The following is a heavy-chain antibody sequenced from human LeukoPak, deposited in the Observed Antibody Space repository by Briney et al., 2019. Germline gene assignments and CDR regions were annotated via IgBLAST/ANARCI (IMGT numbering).Heavy chain of an antibody. J-gene: IGHJ5*02. V-gene: IGHV4-34*01. Sequence: SSETLSLTCAVYGGSFSGYYWSWIRQPPGKGLEWIGETNHSGSTNYNPSLKSRVTISVDTSKNQFSLKLSSVTAADTAVYYCARSLWFGELLDWFDPWGQGTLVTVSS. CDR1: GGSFSGYY. D-gene: IGHD3-10*01. CDR3: ARSLWFGELLDWFDP. CDR2: TNHSGST.